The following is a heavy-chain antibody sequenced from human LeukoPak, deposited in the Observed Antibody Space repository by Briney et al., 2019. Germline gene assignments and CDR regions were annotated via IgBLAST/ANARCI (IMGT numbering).Heavy chain of an antibody. J-gene: IGHJ4*02. CDR3: ARGRWFGELLTLDFDY. CDR2: IYYSGST. CDR1: GGSFSSGSYY. Sequence: SETLSLTCTVSGGSFSSGSYYWSWIRQPPGKGLEWIGYIYYSGSTNYNPSLKSRVTISVDTSKNQFSLKLSSVTAADTAVYYCARGRWFGELLTLDFDYWGQGTLVTVSS. D-gene: IGHD3-10*01. V-gene: IGHV4-61*01.